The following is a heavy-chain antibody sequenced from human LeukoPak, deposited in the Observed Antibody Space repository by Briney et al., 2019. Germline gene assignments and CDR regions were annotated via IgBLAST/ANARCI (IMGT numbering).Heavy chain of an antibody. D-gene: IGHD6-13*01. CDR1: GYTLSNHA. CDR2: ISAYNGNT. Sequence: ASVKVSCKGSGYTLSNHAFSWVRQAPGQGLEWMGWISAYNGNTNYAQKLQGRVTMTTDTSTSTAYMELRSLRSDDTAVYYCARESSSSWYFSYYYYGMNVWGQGTTVTVSS. CDR3: ARESSSSWYFSYYYYGMNV. J-gene: IGHJ6*02. V-gene: IGHV1-18*04.